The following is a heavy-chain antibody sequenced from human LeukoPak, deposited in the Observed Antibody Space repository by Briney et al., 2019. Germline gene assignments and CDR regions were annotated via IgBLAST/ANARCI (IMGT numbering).Heavy chain of an antibody. CDR1: GYSISSGYY. D-gene: IGHD3-3*01. J-gene: IGHJ3*02. CDR2: IYHRGST. V-gene: IGHV4-38-2*01. Sequence: KPSETLSLTCAVSGYSISSGYYWGWIRQPPGKGLEWIGSIYHRGSTYYNPSLKSRVTISVDTSKNQFSLKLSSVTAAGTAVYYCARPLVEYYDFWSGQENAFDIWGQGTMVTVSS. CDR3: ARPLVEYYDFWSGQENAFDI.